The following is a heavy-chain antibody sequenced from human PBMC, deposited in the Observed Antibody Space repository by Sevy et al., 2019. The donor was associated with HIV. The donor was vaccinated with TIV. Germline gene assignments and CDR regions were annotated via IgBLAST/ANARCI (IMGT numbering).Heavy chain of an antibody. Sequence: GGSLRLSCTASGFTFGDYAMSWFRQAPGKGLEWVGFIRSKAYGGTKEYAASVKGRFTISRDDSKSIAYLQMNSLKTEDTAVYYCTRVWLQFLDAFDIWGLGTMVTVSS. J-gene: IGHJ3*02. CDR1: GFTFGDYA. D-gene: IGHD5-12*01. CDR3: TRVWLQFLDAFDI. CDR2: IRSKAYGGTK. V-gene: IGHV3-49*03.